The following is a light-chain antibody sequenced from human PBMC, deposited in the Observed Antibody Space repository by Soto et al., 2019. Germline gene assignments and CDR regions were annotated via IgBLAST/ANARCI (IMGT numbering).Light chain of an antibody. CDR1: QSVSSK. Sequence: EIVMTQSPATLSVSPGERATLSCRASQSVSSKLAWYQQKPGQAPRLLIYAASTRATGIPARFSGSWSGTEFTLTITSLQSEDFAVYYCQQYSNWPPYTCGQGTKLEIK. V-gene: IGKV3-15*01. J-gene: IGKJ2*01. CDR3: QQYSNWPPYT. CDR2: AAS.